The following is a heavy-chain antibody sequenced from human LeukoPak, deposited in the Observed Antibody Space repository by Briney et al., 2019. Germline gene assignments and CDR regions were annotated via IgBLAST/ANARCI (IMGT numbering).Heavy chain of an antibody. Sequence: GGSLRLSCAASGFIFSSYAMSWVRQAPGKGLEWVSAISGSGGSTYYADSLKGRFTISRDNAKNSVYLQMNSLRAEDTAVYYCARVRGIYSYGHPYYFDYWGQGTLVTVSS. J-gene: IGHJ4*02. CDR2: ISGSGGST. V-gene: IGHV3-23*01. CDR3: ARVRGIYSYGHPYYFDY. CDR1: GFIFSSYA. D-gene: IGHD5-18*01.